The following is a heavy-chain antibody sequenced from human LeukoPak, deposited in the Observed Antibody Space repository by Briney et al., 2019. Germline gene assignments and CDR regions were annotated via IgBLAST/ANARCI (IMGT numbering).Heavy chain of an antibody. V-gene: IGHV3-30*02. J-gene: IGHJ4*02. D-gene: IGHD6-19*01. CDR1: GFTFSTFA. CDR3: ARILDSAWGELGY. CDR2: IRSDGSNK. Sequence: GSLRLSCAASGFTFSTFAMHWVRQAPGKGLEWMAFIRSDGSNKYYADSMKGRFTISRDNSKNTLYLQMNSLRAEDTAVYYCARILDSAWGELGYWGQGTLVTVSS.